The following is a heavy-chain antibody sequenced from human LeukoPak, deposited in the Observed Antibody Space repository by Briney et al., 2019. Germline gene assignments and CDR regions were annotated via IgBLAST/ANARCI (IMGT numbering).Heavy chain of an antibody. J-gene: IGHJ4*02. Sequence: GESLKVSCKASGYTFTGYYMHWVRQAPGQGLEWMGWINPNSGGTNYAQKFQGRVTMTRDTSINTAYMELSRLRSDDTAVYYCAKDSSGYYYGGGGFDYWGQGTLVTVSS. CDR2: INPNSGGT. V-gene: IGHV1-2*02. D-gene: IGHD3-22*01. CDR3: AKDSSGYYYGGGGFDY. CDR1: GYTFTGYY.